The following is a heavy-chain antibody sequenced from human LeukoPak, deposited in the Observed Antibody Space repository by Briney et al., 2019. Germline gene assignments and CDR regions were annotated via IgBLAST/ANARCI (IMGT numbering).Heavy chain of an antibody. CDR1: GYTFTGYY. D-gene: IGHD6-19*01. V-gene: IGHV1-2*02. CDR3: ARGLDSSGWYIFDY. CDR2: INPNSGGT. Sequence: ASVKVSCKASGYTFTGYYMHWVRQAPGQGLEWMGWINPNSGGTNYAQKFQGRVTMTRDTSISTAYMELSRLRSDDTAVYYCARGLDSSGWYIFDYWGQGTLVTVSS. J-gene: IGHJ4*02.